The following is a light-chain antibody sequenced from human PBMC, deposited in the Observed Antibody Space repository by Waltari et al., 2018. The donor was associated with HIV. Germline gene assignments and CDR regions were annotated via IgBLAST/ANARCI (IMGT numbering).Light chain of an antibody. J-gene: IGLJ1*01. Sequence: QSVLTPPPSVSGAPGQRVTISCPGSSSTIGAGYDVHWYQQLPGTAPKPLLYGNSNRPSGVPDRFSGSKSGTSASLAITGLQAEDEADYYCQSYDSSLSGYVFGTGTKVTVL. CDR1: SSTIGAGYD. CDR3: QSYDSSLSGYV. V-gene: IGLV1-40*01. CDR2: GNS.